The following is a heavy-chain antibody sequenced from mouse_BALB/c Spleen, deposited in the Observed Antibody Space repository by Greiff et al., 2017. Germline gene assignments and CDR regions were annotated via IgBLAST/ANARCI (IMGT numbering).Heavy chain of an antibody. Sequence: VQRVESGPGLVAPSQSLSITCTVSGFSLTSYDISWIRQPPGKGLEWLGVIWTGGGTNYNSAFMSRLSISKDNSKSQVFLKMNSLQTDDTAIYYCVRDDYGFAYWGQGTLVTVSA. D-gene: IGHD2-13*01. CDR3: VRDDYGFAY. J-gene: IGHJ3*01. V-gene: IGHV2-9-2*01. CDR1: GFSLTSYD. CDR2: IWTGGGT.